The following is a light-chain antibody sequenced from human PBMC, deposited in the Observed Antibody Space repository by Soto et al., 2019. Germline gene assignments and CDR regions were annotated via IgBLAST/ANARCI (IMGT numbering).Light chain of an antibody. CDR3: QEYGSSPLYP. V-gene: IGKV3-20*01. J-gene: IGKJ2*01. CDR1: QSLSRY. Sequence: PGHRATLSCRASQSLSRYLAWYQQKPGQAPRLLIYGASNRATGIPDRFSGSGSGTDFTLTISRLEPEDFAVYYCQEYGSSPLYPFGQGTKLEIK. CDR2: GAS.